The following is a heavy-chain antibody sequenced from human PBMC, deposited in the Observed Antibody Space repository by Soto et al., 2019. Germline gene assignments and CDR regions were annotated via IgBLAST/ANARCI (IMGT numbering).Heavy chain of an antibody. J-gene: IGHJ6*02. CDR1: GGSISSYY. Sequence: SETLSLTCTVPGGSISSYYWSWIRQPPGKGLEWIGYIYYSGSTNYNPSLKSRVTISVDTSKNQFSLKLSSVTAADTAVYYCASFGCCGCFYHCYGMDFWGQGTTVIVS. CDR2: IYYSGST. V-gene: IGHV4-59*01. CDR3: ASFGCCGCFYHCYGMDF. D-gene: IGHD6-19*01.